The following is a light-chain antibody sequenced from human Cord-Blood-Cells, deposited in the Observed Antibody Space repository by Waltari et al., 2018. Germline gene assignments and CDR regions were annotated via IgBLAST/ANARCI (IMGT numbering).Light chain of an antibody. J-gene: IGKJ1*01. CDR2: AAS. Sequence: IQMTQSPSSLSASVGDRVTITPRARQSISSYLNWYQQKPGKAPKLLIYAASSLQSGVPSRFSGSGSGTDFTLTISSLQPEDFATYYCQQSYSTPPGTFGQGTKVEIK. CDR1: QSISSY. CDR3: QQSYSTPPGT. V-gene: IGKV1-39*01.